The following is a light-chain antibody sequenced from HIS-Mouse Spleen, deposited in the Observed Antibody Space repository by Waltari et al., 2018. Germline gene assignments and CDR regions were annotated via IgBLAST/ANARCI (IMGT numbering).Light chain of an antibody. Sequence: DIVMTQSPLSLPVTPGEPASSSCRSSQSLLHSNGYNYLDWYLQKPGQSPQLLIYLGSNRASGVPDRFSGSGSGTDFTLKISRVEAEDVGVYYCMQALQTPSTFGGGTKVEIK. CDR1: QSLLHSNGYNY. J-gene: IGKJ4*01. V-gene: IGKV2-28*01. CDR2: LGS. CDR3: MQALQTPST.